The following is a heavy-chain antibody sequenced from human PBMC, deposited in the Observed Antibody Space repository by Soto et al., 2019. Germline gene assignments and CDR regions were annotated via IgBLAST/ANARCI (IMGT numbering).Heavy chain of an antibody. CDR1: GGSISSFY. CDR3: ASLQWFGELSSEYFQY. Sequence: PSETLSLTCTVSGGSISSFYWSRIRQPPGKGLEWIGYIYYSGSTNYNPSLRSRVTISIDTSKNQFSLKLSSVTAVDTAVYYCASLQWFGELSSEYFQYWGQGTLVTVSS. V-gene: IGHV4-59*01. J-gene: IGHJ1*01. D-gene: IGHD3-10*01. CDR2: IYYSGST.